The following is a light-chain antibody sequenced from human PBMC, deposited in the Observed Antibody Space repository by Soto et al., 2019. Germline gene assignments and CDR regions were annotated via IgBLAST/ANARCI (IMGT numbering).Light chain of an antibody. V-gene: IGKV1-39*01. J-gene: IGKJ2*01. CDR3: QQSYSTPPV. CDR2: AAS. CDR1: QSISSY. Sequence: DLQMTQSPSSLSASVGDRVTITCRASQSISSYLNWYQQKPGKAPKLLIYAASSLQSGVPSRFSGSGSGTDFTLTISSLPPEDFATYYCQQSYSTPPVFGQGTKLEIK.